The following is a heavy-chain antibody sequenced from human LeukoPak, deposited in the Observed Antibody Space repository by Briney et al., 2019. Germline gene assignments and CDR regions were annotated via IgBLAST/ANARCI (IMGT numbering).Heavy chain of an antibody. D-gene: IGHD1-26*01. CDR3: ARDWELLRSLYYYGMDV. CDR1: GGSISSSSYY. V-gene: IGHV4-39*07. CDR2: IYYSGST. Sequence: SETLSLTCTVSGGSISSSSYYWGWIRQPPGKGLEWIGSIYYSGSTYYNPSLKSRVTISVDTSKNQFSLKLSSVTAADTAVYYCARDWELLRSLYYYGMDVRGQGTTVTVSS. J-gene: IGHJ6*02.